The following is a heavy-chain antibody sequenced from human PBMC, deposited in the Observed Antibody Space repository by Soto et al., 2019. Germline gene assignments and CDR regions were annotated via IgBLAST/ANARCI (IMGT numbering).Heavy chain of an antibody. V-gene: IGHV3-23*01. D-gene: IGHD1-26*01. CDR3: AKDTDVVGAAYKFDY. Sequence: EVQLLESGGGLVQPGASLRLSCAASGFTFSSYAMSWVRQAPGKGLEWVSAINPSGDNTYNADSVKGRFTISRDNSKNTLDLQMNSLRGEDTAVYYCAKDTDVVGAAYKFDYWGQGTLVTVSS. CDR1: GFTFSSYA. J-gene: IGHJ4*02. CDR2: INPSGDNT.